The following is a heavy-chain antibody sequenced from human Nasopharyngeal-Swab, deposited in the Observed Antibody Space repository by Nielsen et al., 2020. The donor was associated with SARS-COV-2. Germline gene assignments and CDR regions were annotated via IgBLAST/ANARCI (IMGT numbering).Heavy chain of an antibody. CDR3: ASQPSNWFDP. CDR2: IYYSGST. Sequence: SETLSLTCTVSGGSISSSSYYWGWICQPPGKGLEWIGSIYYSGSTYYNPSLKSRVTISVDTSKNQFSLKLSSVTAADTAVYYCASQPSNWFDPWGQGTLVTVSS. CDR1: GGSISSSSYY. V-gene: IGHV4-39*01. J-gene: IGHJ5*02.